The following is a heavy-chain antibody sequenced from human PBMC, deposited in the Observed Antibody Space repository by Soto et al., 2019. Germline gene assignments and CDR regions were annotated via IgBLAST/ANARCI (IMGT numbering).Heavy chain of an antibody. J-gene: IGHJ6*02. CDR1: GFTFSSYA. D-gene: IGHD3-3*01. V-gene: IGHV3-30-3*01. Sequence: WGSLRLSCAASGFTFSSYAMHWVRQAPGKGLEWVAVISYDGSNKYYADSVKGRFTISRDNSKNTLYLQMNSLRAEDTAVYYCARDIKISDFWSGEYYYYGMDVWGQGTTVTVSS. CDR3: ARDIKISDFWSGEYYYYGMDV. CDR2: ISYDGSNK.